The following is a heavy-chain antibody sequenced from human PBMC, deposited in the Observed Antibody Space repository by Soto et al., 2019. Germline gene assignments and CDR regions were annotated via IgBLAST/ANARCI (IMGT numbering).Heavy chain of an antibody. V-gene: IGHV3-64*01. CDR3: VRPVSGKYDY. CDR1: GFTFSSYD. CDR2: ISSNGGTT. D-gene: IGHD3-10*01. Sequence: EVPLAESGGGMVQPGGSLRLSCVASGFTFSSYDMHWVRQAPGKGLEYVSSISSNGGTTYYGNSVKGRFTISRDNSKNTLYLQMGSLRAEDMAVYYCVRPVSGKYDYWGPATLVTVSS. J-gene: IGHJ4*02.